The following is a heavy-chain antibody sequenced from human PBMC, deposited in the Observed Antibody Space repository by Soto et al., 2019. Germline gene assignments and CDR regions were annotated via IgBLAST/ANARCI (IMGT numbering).Heavy chain of an antibody. CDR3: ARGQAIFDPHSLGWFDP. CDR1: GYTFTSYG. Sequence: QVQLVQSGAEVKKPGASVKVSCKASGYTFTSYGISWVRQAPGQGLEWMGWISAYNGNTNYAQKLQGRVTMTTDTSTSTAYMELRSLRSDDTAVYYWARGQAIFDPHSLGWFDPWGQGTLVTVSS. CDR2: ISAYNGNT. V-gene: IGHV1-18*01. D-gene: IGHD3-3*01. J-gene: IGHJ5*02.